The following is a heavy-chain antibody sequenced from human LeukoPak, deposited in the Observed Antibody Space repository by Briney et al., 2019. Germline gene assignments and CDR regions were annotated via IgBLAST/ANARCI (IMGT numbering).Heavy chain of an antibody. CDR1: GVTFSSYS. D-gene: IGHD6-6*01. V-gene: IGHV3-21*01. CDR2: IRGSSSYI. CDR3: ARSLRQLAWFDP. Sequence: GGSLRLSCAASGVTFSSYSMNWVRQARGKGREWVSSIRGSSSYIYYADSVKRRCTISRDSAKNSLYLKMNSLRAEDTAVYYCARSLRQLAWFDPWGQGTLVTLP. J-gene: IGHJ5*02.